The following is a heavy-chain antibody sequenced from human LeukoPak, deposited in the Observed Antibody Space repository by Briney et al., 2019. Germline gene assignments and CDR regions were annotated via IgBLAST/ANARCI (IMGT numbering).Heavy chain of an antibody. V-gene: IGHV3-23*01. CDR1: GFTFSSYA. CDR3: TSPVLRGYSGYEIGY. CDR2: ISGSGGRT. Sequence: GGSLRLSCATSGFTFSSYAMSWVRQAPGKGLEWVSAISGSGGRTYYADSVKGRFTISRDNSKNTLYLQMNSLKTEDTAVYYCTSPVLRGYSGYEIGYWGQGTLVTVSS. J-gene: IGHJ4*02. D-gene: IGHD5-12*01.